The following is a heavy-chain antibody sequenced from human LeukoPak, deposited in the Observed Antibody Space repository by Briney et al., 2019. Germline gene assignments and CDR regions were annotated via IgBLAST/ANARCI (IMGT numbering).Heavy chain of an antibody. V-gene: IGHV3-30*03. D-gene: IGHD2-2*01. CDR3: ATLPIVVVPAAPDAFDI. CDR1: GFTFSSYG. CDR2: ISYDGSNK. Sequence: PGRSLRLSCAASGFTFSSYGMHWVRQAPGKGLEWVAVISYDGSNKYYADSVKGRFTISRDNSKNTLYLQMNSLRAEDTAVYYCATLPIVVVPAAPDAFDIWGQGTMVTVSS. J-gene: IGHJ3*02.